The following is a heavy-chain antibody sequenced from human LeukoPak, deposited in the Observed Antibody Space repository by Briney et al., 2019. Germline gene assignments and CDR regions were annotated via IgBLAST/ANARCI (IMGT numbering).Heavy chain of an antibody. V-gene: IGHV4-4*07. D-gene: IGHD6-13*01. Sequence: SETLSPTCTVSGGSISSYYWSWIRQPAGKGLEWIGRIYSTGSTNYNPSLKSRVTMSVDTSKNQFSLRLRSVTAADTAVYYCARQIASAGTAGFDFWGQGALVTVSS. CDR2: IYSTGST. J-gene: IGHJ4*02. CDR1: GGSISSYY. CDR3: ARQIASAGTAGFDF.